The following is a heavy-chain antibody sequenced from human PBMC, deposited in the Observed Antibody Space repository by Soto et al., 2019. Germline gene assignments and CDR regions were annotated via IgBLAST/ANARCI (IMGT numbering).Heavy chain of an antibody. D-gene: IGHD3-10*01. Sequence: QVQLQQWGAGLLKPSETLSLTCAVYGGSFSGYYWSWIRQPPGKGLEWIGEINHSGSTNYNPSLKSRVTISVDTSKNQFSLKLSSVTAADTAVYYCARGLGAYYSGSGSYYLNYYYYMDVWGKGTTVTVSS. CDR1: GGSFSGYY. V-gene: IGHV4-34*01. CDR2: INHSGST. J-gene: IGHJ6*03. CDR3: ARGLGAYYSGSGSYYLNYYYYMDV.